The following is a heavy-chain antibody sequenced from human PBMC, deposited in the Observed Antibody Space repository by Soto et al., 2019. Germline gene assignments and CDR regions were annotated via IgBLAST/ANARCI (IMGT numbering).Heavy chain of an antibody. D-gene: IGHD3-16*01. J-gene: IGHJ4*02. CDR2: ISYDGSNK. CDR3: AKDRGSMITFGGVKLFDY. CDR1: GFTFSSYG. Sequence: QVQLVESGGGVVQPGRSLRLSCAASGFTFSSYGMHWVRQAPGKGLEWVAVISYDGSNKYYADSVKGRFTISRDNSKNPLDLQMNSMRAEDTAVYYCAKDRGSMITFGGVKLFDYWGQGTLVTVSS. V-gene: IGHV3-30*18.